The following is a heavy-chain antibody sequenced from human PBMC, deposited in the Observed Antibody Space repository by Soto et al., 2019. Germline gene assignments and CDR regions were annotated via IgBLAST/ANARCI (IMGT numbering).Heavy chain of an antibody. CDR1: GGSFSGYY. Sequence: SQTLSLTCAAYGGSFSGYYWSWIRQPPGKGLEWIGEINHSGSTNYNPSLKSRVTISVDTSKNQFSLKLSSVTAADTAVYYCARVGYGYSSSWYYYYYGMDVWGQGTTVTVSS. CDR2: INHSGST. V-gene: IGHV4-34*01. J-gene: IGHJ6*02. CDR3: ARVGYGYSSSWYYYYYGMDV. D-gene: IGHD6-13*01.